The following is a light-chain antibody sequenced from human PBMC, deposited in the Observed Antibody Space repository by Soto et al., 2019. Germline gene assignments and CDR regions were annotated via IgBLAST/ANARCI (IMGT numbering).Light chain of an antibody. V-gene: IGLV2-14*01. CDR3: SSYTSSSTLV. CDR2: YVS. Sequence: QSALTQPASVSGSPGQWITISCTGTSSDVGSYNYVSWYQQHAGKAPKLMIYYVSNRPSGVSKRFSGSKSGNTASLTISGLLAEDDADYYCSSYTSSSTLVFGTGTKLTVL. CDR1: SSDVGSYNY. J-gene: IGLJ1*01.